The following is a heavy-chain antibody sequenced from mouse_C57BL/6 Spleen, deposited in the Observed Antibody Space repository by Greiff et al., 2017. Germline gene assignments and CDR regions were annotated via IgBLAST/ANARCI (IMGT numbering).Heavy chain of an antibody. V-gene: IGHV1-55*01. Sequence: VKLQQPGAELVKPGASVKMSCKASGYTFTSYWITWVKQRPGQGLEWIGDIYPGSGSTNYNEKFKSKATLTVDTSSSTAYMQLSSLTSEDSAVYYCARPSYYGSSLDYWGQGTTLTVSS. J-gene: IGHJ2*01. D-gene: IGHD1-1*01. CDR1: GYTFTSYW. CDR3: ARPSYYGSSLDY. CDR2: IYPGSGST.